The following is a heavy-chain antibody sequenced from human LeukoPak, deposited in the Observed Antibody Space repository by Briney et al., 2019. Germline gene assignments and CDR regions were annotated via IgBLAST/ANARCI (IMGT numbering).Heavy chain of an antibody. CDR3: ARTGSTVTMLYPFDH. CDR1: GVSIMSYY. CDR2: IYYSGST. V-gene: IGHV4-59*01. D-gene: IGHD4-17*01. J-gene: IGHJ4*02. Sequence: PSETLSLTCTVSGVSIMSYYWSWIRQPPGKGLEWIGYIYYSGSTNYNPSLKSRVSISVDTSKNQFSLKLSSVTAADTAVYYCARTGSTVTMLYPFDHWGQGTLVTVSS.